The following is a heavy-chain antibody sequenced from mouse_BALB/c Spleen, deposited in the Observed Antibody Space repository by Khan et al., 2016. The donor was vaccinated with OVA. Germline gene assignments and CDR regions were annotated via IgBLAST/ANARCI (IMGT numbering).Heavy chain of an antibody. J-gene: IGHJ3*01. CDR1: GFTFSNYG. CDR2: ISSGGNT. CDR3: ARNYWFVY. Sequence: DVMLVESGGGLVKPGGSLKVSCAASGFTFSNYGMSWVRQTPEKGLEWVASISSGGNTYYPDNAKGRFTISRENARNMLYLQMSSLRVEETAMYYCARNYWFVYWGQGTLVTVSA. D-gene: IGHD1-3*01. V-gene: IGHV5-6-5*01.